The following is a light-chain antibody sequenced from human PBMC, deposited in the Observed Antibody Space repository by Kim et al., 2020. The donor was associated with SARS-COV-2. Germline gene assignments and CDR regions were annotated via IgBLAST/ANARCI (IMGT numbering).Light chain of an antibody. Sequence: SYELTQPPSVSVSPGQTARITCSGDALPKKFAYWYQQKSGQAPVLVIYEDTKRPSGIPKRLSGSSSGTMATLTVSGVQVEDEADYYGYSTDSSRNAVFGG. CDR1: ALPKKF. V-gene: IGLV3-10*01. CDR3: YSTDSSRNAV. CDR2: EDT. J-gene: IGLJ2*01.